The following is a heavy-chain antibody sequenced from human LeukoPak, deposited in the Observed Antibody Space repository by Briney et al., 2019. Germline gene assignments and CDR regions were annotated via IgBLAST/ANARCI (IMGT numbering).Heavy chain of an antibody. CDR2: ISGSGVMT. CDR1: GFTFSDYT. D-gene: IGHD1-26*01. J-gene: IGHJ4*02. CDR3: AKDRSIGTYYTFDH. V-gene: IGHV3-23*01. Sequence: GGSLRLSCAASGFTFSDYTMTWVRQAPGKGLEWVATISGSGVMTYYADSVKGRFTVSGDNSKNTVYLQMSSLTAADTAVYYCAKDRSIGTYYTFDHWGQGTLVTVSS.